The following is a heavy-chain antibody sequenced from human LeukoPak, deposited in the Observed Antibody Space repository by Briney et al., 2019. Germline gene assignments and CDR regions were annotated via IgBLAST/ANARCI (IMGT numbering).Heavy chain of an antibody. D-gene: IGHD3-22*01. CDR1: GGSISSGGYY. J-gene: IGHJ4*02. V-gene: IGHV4-31*03. Sequence: SQTLSLTCTVSGGSISSGGYYWSWLRQHPGRGLEWIGYIYYSGSTYYNPSLKSRVTISVDTSKNQFSLKLSSVTAADTAVYYCARESRTHYYDSSGYQYFDYWGQGTLVTVSS. CDR3: ARESRTHYYDSSGYQYFDY. CDR2: IYYSGST.